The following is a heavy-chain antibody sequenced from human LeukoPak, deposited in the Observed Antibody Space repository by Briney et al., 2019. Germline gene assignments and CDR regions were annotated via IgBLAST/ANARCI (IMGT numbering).Heavy chain of an antibody. CDR2: IYSNGNT. V-gene: IGHV4-59*01. Sequence: PSETLSLTCTVSGGSISGYYRSWIRQPPGKGLEWIGYIYSNGNTYYNPSLKSRVTISVDTSKNQFSLKLSSVTAADTAVYYCARWGDYYGSGSFDYWGQGTLVTVSS. CDR3: ARWGDYYGSGSFDY. J-gene: IGHJ4*02. D-gene: IGHD3-10*01. CDR1: GGSISGYY.